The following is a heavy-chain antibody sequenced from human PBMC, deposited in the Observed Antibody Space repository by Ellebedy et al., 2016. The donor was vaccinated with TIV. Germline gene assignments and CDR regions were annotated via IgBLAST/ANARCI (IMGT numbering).Heavy chain of an antibody. CDR1: GYSFPSYW. J-gene: IGHJ4*02. D-gene: IGHD6-13*01. CDR2: IYPGDSVT. Sequence: GESLKISCQGSGYSFPSYWVGWVRQLPGTGLEWMGIIYPGDSVTRSNPSFQGQVTISADKSISTAYLQWSSLKASDTAMYYCARKPPGIGTAGHDFWGQGTLVTVSS. CDR3: ARKPPGIGTAGHDF. V-gene: IGHV5-51*01.